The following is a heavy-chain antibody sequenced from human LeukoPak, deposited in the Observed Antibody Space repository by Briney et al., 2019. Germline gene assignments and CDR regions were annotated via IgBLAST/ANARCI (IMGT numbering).Heavy chain of an antibody. Sequence: SETLSLTCAVYGGSFSGYYWSWIRQPPGKGLEGIGEINHSGSTNYNPSLKSRVTISVDTAKNQFSLKLSSVTAADTAVYYCARIMADDSSGYYYYYYYMDVWGKGTTVTVSS. CDR3: ARIMADDSSGYYYYYYYMDV. D-gene: IGHD3-22*01. V-gene: IGHV4-34*01. CDR2: INHSGST. CDR1: GGSFSGYY. J-gene: IGHJ6*03.